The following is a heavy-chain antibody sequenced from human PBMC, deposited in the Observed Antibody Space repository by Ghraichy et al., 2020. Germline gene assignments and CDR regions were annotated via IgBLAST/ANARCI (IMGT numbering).Heavy chain of an antibody. D-gene: IGHD2/OR15-2a*01. CDR3: ARDVEGCLLY. Sequence: SETLSLTCAVYGESFSGYHWTWIRQPPGKGLEWIGEINHSGTTNYNPSLKSRVTISVDTSKNQFSLKLSSVTAADTAVYYCARDVEGCLLYWGQGTLVTVSS. CDR2: INHSGTT. V-gene: IGHV4-34*01. J-gene: IGHJ4*02. CDR1: GESFSGYH.